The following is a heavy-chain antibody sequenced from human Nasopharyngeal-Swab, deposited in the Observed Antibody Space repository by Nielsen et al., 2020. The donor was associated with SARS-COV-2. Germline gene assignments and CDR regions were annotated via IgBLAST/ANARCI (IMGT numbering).Heavy chain of an antibody. D-gene: IGHD6-19*01. Sequence: ASVKVSCKASGYTFTSYGISWVRQAPGQGLEWMGWISAYNGNTNYAQKLQGRVTMTTDTSTSTAYMELRSLRSDDTAVYYCARDIVKAGAGDAFDIWGKGKMDTVSS. V-gene: IGHV1-18*01. CDR2: ISAYNGNT. CDR3: ARDIVKAGAGDAFDI. J-gene: IGHJ3*02. CDR1: GYTFTSYG.